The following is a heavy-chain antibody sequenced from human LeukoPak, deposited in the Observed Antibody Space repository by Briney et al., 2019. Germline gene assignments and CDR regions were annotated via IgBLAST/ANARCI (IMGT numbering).Heavy chain of an antibody. V-gene: IGHV4-39*01. D-gene: IGHD5-18*01. J-gene: IGHJ4*02. Sequence: LETLSLTCTVSGGSISSSSYYWGWIRQPPGKGLEWIASIYYSGNTYYNPSLKSRVTMSVDTSKNQFSLKLSSVTAADTAVYYCARRYNYGYYWGRGTLVTVSS. CDR1: GGSISSSSYY. CDR2: IYYSGNT. CDR3: ARRYNYGYY.